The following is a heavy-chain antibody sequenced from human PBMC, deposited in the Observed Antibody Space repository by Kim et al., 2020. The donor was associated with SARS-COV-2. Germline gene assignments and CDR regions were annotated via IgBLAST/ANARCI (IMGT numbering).Heavy chain of an antibody. V-gene: IGHV4-34*01. CDR2: INHSGST. J-gene: IGHJ6*02. CDR3: ARVKVATILHYYYYYGMDV. Sequence: SETLSLTCAVYGGSFSGYYWSWIHQPPGKGLEWIGEINHSGSTNYNPSLKSRVTISVDTSKNQFSLKLSSVTAADTAVYYCARVKVATILHYYYYYGMDVWGQGTTVTVSS. D-gene: IGHD5-12*01. CDR1: GGSFSGYY.